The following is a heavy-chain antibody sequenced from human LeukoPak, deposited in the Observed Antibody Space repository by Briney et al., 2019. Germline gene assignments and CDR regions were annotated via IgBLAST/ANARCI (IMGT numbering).Heavy chain of an antibody. D-gene: IGHD6-19*01. Sequence: PSETLSLTCAVYGGSFSGYYWSWIRQPPGKGLEWIGEINHSGSTNYNPSLKSRVTISVDTSKNQFSLKLSSVTAADTAVYYCARGLRAVAGKDYWGQGTLVTVSS. CDR1: GGSFSGYY. V-gene: IGHV4-34*01. CDR2: INHSGST. CDR3: ARGLRAVAGKDY. J-gene: IGHJ4*02.